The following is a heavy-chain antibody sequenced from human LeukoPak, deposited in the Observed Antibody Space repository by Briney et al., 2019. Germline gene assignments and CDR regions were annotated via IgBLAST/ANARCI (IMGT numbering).Heavy chain of an antibody. CDR3: AKDVGKWESLHFFDY. D-gene: IGHD1-26*01. J-gene: IGHJ4*02. CDR1: GFTFSTNA. V-gene: IGHV3-23*01. CDR2: ISGSGAST. Sequence: GGSLRLSCLTSGFTFSTNAMSWVRQAPGKGLEWISGISGSGASTYYADSVTGRFTISRDNSRNTLYLQMNSLGGDDTAVYYCAKDVGKWESLHFFDYWGQGTLVTVSS.